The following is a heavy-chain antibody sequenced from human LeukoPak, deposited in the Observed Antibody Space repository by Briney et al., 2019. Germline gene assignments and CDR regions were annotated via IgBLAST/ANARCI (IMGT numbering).Heavy chain of an antibody. CDR3: AREWISSSAFDI. Sequence: GGSLRLSCAASGFTFSSYAMHWVRQAPGKGLEWVAVISYDGSNKYYADSVKGRFTISRDNSKNTLYLQMNSLRAEDTAVYYCAREWISSSAFDIWGQGTMATVSS. CDR1: GFTFSSYA. V-gene: IGHV3-30-3*01. D-gene: IGHD6-13*01. CDR2: ISYDGSNK. J-gene: IGHJ3*02.